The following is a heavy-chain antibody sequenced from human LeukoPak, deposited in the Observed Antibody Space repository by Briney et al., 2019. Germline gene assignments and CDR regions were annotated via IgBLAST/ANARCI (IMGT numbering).Heavy chain of an antibody. CDR2: IYYNGRT. V-gene: IGHV4-59*08. J-gene: IGHJ2*01. Sequence: PSETLSLTCTVSGGSISSNYWSWIRQPPGKELEWIGFIYYNGRTNYNPSLKSRVTISVDTSRNQFSLNVTSVTAADTAVYYCARINGYEWGRYFDLWGRGTLVTVSS. CDR1: GGSISSNY. D-gene: IGHD5-12*01. CDR3: ARINGYEWGRYFDL.